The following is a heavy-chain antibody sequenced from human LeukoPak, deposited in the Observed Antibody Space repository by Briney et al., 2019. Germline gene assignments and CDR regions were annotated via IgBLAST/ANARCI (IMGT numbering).Heavy chain of an antibody. V-gene: IGHV3-7*01. CDR1: GFTFSSYW. CDR2: IKQDGSEK. CDR3: ARMDIAVAGIFDY. Sequence: GGSLRLSCAAPGFTFSSYWMSWVRQAPGKGLEWVANIKQDGSEKYYVDSVKGRFTISRDNAKNSLYLQMNSLRAEDTAVYYCARMDIAVAGIFDYWGQGTLVTVSS. J-gene: IGHJ4*02. D-gene: IGHD6-19*01.